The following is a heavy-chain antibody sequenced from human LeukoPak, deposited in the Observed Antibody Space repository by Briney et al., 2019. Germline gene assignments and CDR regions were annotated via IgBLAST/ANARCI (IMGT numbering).Heavy chain of an antibody. V-gene: IGHV3-48*01. Sequence: AGGSLRLSCAASGFTFSSYNMNWVRQAPGKGLEWVSYISSSSSIIYYADSVTGRFTISRDNAKNSLYLQMNSLRAEDTAVYYCARDLTVPTSMDVWGKGTTVTVSS. J-gene: IGHJ6*04. CDR2: ISSSSSII. CDR3: ARDLTVPTSMDV. D-gene: IGHD2-2*01. CDR1: GFTFSSYN.